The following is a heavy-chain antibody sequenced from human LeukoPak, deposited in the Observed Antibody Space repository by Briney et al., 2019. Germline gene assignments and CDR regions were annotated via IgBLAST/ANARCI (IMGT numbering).Heavy chain of an antibody. Sequence: PGGSLRLSCAASGFTLSSYAMSWVRQAPGKGLEWVSATSSSDAGTYYADSVRGRFTISRDNAKNSLYLQMNSLRAEDTAVYYCARRNGRRSDYWGQGTLVTVSS. CDR2: TSSSDAGT. CDR1: GFTLSSYA. J-gene: IGHJ4*02. D-gene: IGHD1-1*01. CDR3: ARRNGRRSDY. V-gene: IGHV3-23*01.